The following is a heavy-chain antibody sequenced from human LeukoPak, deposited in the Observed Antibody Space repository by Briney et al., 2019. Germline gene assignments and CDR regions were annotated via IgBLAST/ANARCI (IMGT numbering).Heavy chain of an antibody. CDR3: ARLVAERGY. CDR2: IYYSGST. V-gene: IGHV4-39*01. J-gene: IGHJ4*02. Sequence: SETLSLTCTVSGGSISSSSYYWGWIRQPPGKGLEWIGSIYYSGSTYYNPSLKSRVTISVDTSKNQFSLKLSSVTAADTAVYYCARLVAERGYWGQGTLVTVSS. D-gene: IGHD3-10*01. CDR1: GGSISSSSYY.